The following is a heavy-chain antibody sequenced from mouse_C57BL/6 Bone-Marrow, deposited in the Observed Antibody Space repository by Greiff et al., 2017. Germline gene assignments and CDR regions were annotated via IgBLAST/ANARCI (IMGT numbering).Heavy chain of an antibody. CDR1: GFTFSSYA. D-gene: IGHD1-1*01. J-gene: IGHJ1*03. CDR3: ARRGLGTTVVEPFYWYFDV. CDR2: ISDGGSYT. Sequence: EVKLMESGGGLVKPGGSLNLSCAASGFTFSSYAMSWVRQTPEKRLEWVATISDGGSYTYYPDNVKGRFTISRDNAKNNLYLQMSHLKSEDTAMYYCARRGLGTTVVEPFYWYFDVWGTGTTVTVSS. V-gene: IGHV5-4*03.